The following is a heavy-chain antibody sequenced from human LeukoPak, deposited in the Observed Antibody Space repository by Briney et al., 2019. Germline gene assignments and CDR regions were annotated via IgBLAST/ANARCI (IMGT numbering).Heavy chain of an antibody. D-gene: IGHD5-18*01. CDR1: GGSISSYY. Sequence: SETLSLTCTVSGGSISSYYWSWIRQPPGKGLEWIGYIYYSGSTNYNPSLKSRVTISVDTSKNQFSLKLSSVTAADTAVYYCASAPPSGYSYASWGRGTLVTVSS. J-gene: IGHJ4*02. CDR3: ASAPPSGYSYAS. CDR2: IYYSGST. V-gene: IGHV4-59*01.